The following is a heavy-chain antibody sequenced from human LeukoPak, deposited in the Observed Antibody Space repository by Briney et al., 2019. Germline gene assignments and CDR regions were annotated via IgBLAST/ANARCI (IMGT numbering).Heavy chain of an antibody. CDR1: GGSISSYY. J-gene: IGHJ6*03. CDR3: ARNPSAVAGLPYYYYYYMDV. CDR2: IYYSGST. V-gene: IGHV4-59*12. D-gene: IGHD6-19*01. Sequence: SETLSLTCTVSGGSISSYYWSWIRQPPGKGLEWIGYIYYSGSTNYNPSLKSRVTISVDTSKNQFSLQLNSVTPQDTAVYYCARNPSAVAGLPYYYYYYMDVWGKGTTVTISS.